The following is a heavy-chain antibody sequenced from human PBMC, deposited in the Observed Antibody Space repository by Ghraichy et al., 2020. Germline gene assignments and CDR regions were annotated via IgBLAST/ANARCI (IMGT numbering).Heavy chain of an antibody. CDR2: IFYDGYT. J-gene: IGHJ4*02. CDR1: GGSISDYY. CDR3: ARHECYGSLKCPFDY. D-gene: IGHD3-10*01. V-gene: IGHV4-59*08. Sequence: SETLSLTCTVSGGSISDYYWSWIRQPPGKGLEWIGYIFYDGYTNYNPSLKSRATISVDTSKNQFSLKMNSMTAADTAMYYCARHECYGSLKCPFDYWGQGLVVTVSS.